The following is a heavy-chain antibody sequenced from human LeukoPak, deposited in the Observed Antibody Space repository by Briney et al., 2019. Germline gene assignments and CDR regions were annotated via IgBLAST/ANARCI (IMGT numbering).Heavy chain of an antibody. CDR2: IYCGGST. D-gene: IGHD1-26*01. Sequence: GGSLRLSCAVSGFTVSSNYMSWVRQAPGKGLEWVAVIYCGGSTYYADSVKGRFTISRDNSKNTLYLQMNSLRAEDTAVYYCARGGIVAYGGKGFDYWGQGTLVTVSS. CDR3: ARGGIVAYGGKGFDY. CDR1: GFTVSSNY. V-gene: IGHV3-53*05. J-gene: IGHJ4*02.